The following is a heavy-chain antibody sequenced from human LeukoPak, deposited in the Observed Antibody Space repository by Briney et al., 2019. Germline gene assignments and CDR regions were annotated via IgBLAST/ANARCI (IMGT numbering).Heavy chain of an antibody. CDR3: ARAGFGSGWHYFDY. J-gene: IGHJ4*02. CDR2: VYSSGST. Sequence: SETLSLTCTVSGDSISNFYWSWIRQPDEKGLEWIGRVYSSGSTNYYPSLKSRVSMSVDTSKNQYSLRLISVTAADTAVYYCARAGFGSGWHYFDYWGRGILVPVSS. CDR1: GDSISNFY. D-gene: IGHD6-19*01. V-gene: IGHV4-4*07.